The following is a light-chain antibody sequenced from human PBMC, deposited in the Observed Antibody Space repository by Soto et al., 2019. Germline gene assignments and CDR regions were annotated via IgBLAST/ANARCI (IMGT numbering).Light chain of an antibody. V-gene: IGKV3-20*01. CDR3: QQFGPSRWT. Sequence: EIVLTQSPGTLSLSPGERATLSCRASQSVSSNHLAWYQQKPGQAPRALIYGTSNRATGISDRFSGSGSGRDFTLNIRRLEPEDFAVYYCQQFGPSRWTFGQGTKVEIK. CDR2: GTS. J-gene: IGKJ1*01. CDR1: QSVSSNH.